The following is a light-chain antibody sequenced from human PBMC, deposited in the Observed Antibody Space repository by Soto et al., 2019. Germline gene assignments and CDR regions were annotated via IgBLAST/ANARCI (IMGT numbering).Light chain of an antibody. J-gene: IGKJ3*01. CDR1: QSLSINY. CDR2: AAS. Sequence: PGEGATLSCRASQSLSINYLTWYQQKPGQAPRLLIYAASSRAAGIPDRFSGSGSGTDFTLTISSLQSEDFAVYYCQQYGNAPFTFGPGTKVDIK. V-gene: IGKV3-20*01. CDR3: QQYGNAPFT.